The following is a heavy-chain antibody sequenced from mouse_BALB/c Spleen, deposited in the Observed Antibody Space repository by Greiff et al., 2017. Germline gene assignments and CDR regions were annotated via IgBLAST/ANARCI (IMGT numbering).Heavy chain of an antibody. CDR3: AREGKIYYYGSSSYYFDY. CDR2: IWGDGST. V-gene: IGHV2-6-7*01. CDR1: GFSLTGYG. J-gene: IGHJ2*01. D-gene: IGHD1-1*01. Sequence: VKLMESGPGLVAPSQSLSITCTVSGFSLTGYGVNWVRQPPGKGLEWLGMIWGDGSTDYNSALKSRLSISKDNSKSQVFLKMNSLQTDDTARYYCAREGKIYYYGSSSYYFDYWGQGTTLTVSS.